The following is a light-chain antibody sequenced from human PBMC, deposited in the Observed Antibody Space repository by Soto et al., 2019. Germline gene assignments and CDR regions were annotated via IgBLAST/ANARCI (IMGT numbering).Light chain of an antibody. CDR3: SSFTGTYTVL. J-gene: IGLJ2*01. V-gene: IGLV2-14*01. Sequence: QSALTQPASVSGSPGQSITISCTGSSSDVGGHNFVSWYQQYPGKAPKLMIYEVSSRPSGVSNRFSGSKSGNTASLTISGLQAEDEADYYCSSFTGTYTVLFGGGTKLTFL. CDR1: SSDVGGHNF. CDR2: EVS.